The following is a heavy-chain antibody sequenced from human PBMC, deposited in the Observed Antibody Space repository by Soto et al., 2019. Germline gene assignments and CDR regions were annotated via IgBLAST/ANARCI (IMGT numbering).Heavy chain of an antibody. CDR2: IYHTGII. Sequence: SETLSRTCTVSGGSVSANSYYWNWMRLPPEKGLQWVGHIYHTGIIQYNPSLKSRVTISIDTSKSQFSLSLDSVTAADTAVYFCARAHAPTLPFDYWGLGTLVTVSS. CDR3: ARAHAPTLPFDY. CDR1: GGSVSANSYY. J-gene: IGHJ4*01. D-gene: IGHD2-15*01. V-gene: IGHV4-61*01.